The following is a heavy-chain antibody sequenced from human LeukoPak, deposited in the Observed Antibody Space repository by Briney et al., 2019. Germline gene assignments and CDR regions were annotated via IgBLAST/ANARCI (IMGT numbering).Heavy chain of an antibody. V-gene: IGHV1-2*02. CDR2: INPNSGGT. J-gene: IGHJ5*01. Sequence: ASVKVSCKASGYTFTGYYMHWVRQAPGQGLEWMGWINPNSGGTNYAQNFQGRVTLTRDTSISTAYMELSRLRYDDTAVYYCARESIQLWPDSWGQGTLVTVSS. CDR3: ARESIQLWPDS. D-gene: IGHD3-10*01. CDR1: GYTFTGYY.